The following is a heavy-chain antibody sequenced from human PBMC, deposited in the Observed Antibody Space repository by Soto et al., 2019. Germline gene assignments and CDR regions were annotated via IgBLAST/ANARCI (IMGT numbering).Heavy chain of an antibody. Sequence: SETLSLTCTVSGASITNGAYSWSWIRQTPGKGLEWTGYINHLETTFYNPSFESRLTLSIDRTKNQFSLNLKSMSAADRAVYFCHRGGGFESFDYWGQRILVTVSS. J-gene: IGHJ4*02. CDR2: INHLETT. V-gene: IGHV4-30-2*01. D-gene: IGHD3-10*01. CDR3: HRGGGFESFDY. CDR1: GASITNGAYS.